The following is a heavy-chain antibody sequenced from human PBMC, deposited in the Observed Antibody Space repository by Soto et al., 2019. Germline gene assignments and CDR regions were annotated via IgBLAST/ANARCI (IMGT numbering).Heavy chain of an antibody. J-gene: IGHJ5*02. V-gene: IGHV4-30-4*01. CDR3: AREGDIVATFAP. Sequence: QPPGKGLEWIGYIYYSGSTYYNPSLKSRVTISVDTSKNQFSLKLSSVTAADTAVYYCAREGDIVATFAPWGQGTLVTGSS. D-gene: IGHD5-12*01. CDR2: IYYSGST.